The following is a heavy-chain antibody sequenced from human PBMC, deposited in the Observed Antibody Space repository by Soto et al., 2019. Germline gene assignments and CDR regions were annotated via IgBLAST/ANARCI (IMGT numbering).Heavy chain of an antibody. CDR2: IYHSGST. J-gene: IGHJ5*02. V-gene: IGHV4-30-2*01. Sequence: SETLSLTCAVSGGSISRGGYSWSWIRQPPGKGLEWICYIYHSGSTYYNPSLKSRVTISVDRSKNQFSLKLSSVTAADTAVYSCARVPHQEGWFDPWGQGTLVTVSS. D-gene: IGHD2-2*01. CDR3: ARVPHQEGWFDP. CDR1: GGSISRGGYS.